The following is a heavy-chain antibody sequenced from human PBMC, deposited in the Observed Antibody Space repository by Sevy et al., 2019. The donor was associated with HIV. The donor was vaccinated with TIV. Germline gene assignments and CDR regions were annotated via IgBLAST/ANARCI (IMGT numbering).Heavy chain of an antibody. CDR2: ASRSGST. CDR1: GGSFSENY. CDR3: ARSISSVVAGPVGLFCGLYSGWLDS. V-gene: IGHV4-34*01. Sequence: SETLSLTCAIYGGSFSENYWTWIRQTPGRGLELIGEASRSGSTNYNPSLRSRVTISLDTSTNQFSLKLTSMTAADAAVYYCARSISSVVAGPVGLFCGLYSGWLDSWGQGTLVTVSS. D-gene: IGHD2-15*01. J-gene: IGHJ5*01.